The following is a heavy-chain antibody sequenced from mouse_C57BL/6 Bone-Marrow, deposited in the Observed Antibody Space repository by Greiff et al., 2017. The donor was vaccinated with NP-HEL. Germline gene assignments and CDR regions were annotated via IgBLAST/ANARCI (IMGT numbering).Heavy chain of an antibody. J-gene: IGHJ1*03. D-gene: IGHD1-1*01. Sequence: VVKPGASVKISCKASGYSFTDYNMNWVKQSNGKSLEWIGVINPNYGTTSYNQKFKGKATLTVDQSSSTAYMQLNSLTSEDSAVYYCAIIYYYGSSPYWYFDVWGTGTTVTVSS. CDR3: AIIYYYGSSPYWYFDV. CDR2: INPNYGTT. CDR1: GYSFTDYN. V-gene: IGHV1-39*01.